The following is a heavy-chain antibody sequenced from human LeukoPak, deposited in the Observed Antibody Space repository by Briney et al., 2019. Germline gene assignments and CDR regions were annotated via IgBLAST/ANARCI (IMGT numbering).Heavy chain of an antibody. V-gene: IGHV3-23*01. CDR3: AKTGDGQWLAPHDY. CDR2: LSNDGDRT. D-gene: IGHD6-19*01. J-gene: IGHJ4*02. CDR1: GFTFSNYA. Sequence: GGSLRLSCAASGFTFSNYAMSWVRQAPGKGLEWVSGLSNDGDRTYYADSAKGRFTVSRDNSKNTLSLQMNSLRAEDTALYYCAKTGDGQWLAPHDYWGQGILVTVSS.